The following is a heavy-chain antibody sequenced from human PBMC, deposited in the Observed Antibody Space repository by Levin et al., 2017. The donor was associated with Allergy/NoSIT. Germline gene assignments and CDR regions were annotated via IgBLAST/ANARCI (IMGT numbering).Heavy chain of an antibody. CDR3: ARYHYDSSGYYRNWFDP. Sequence: GASVKVSCKGSGYSFTSYWIGWVRQMPGKGLEWMGIIYPGDSDTRYSPSFQGQVTISADKSISTAYLQWSSLKASDTAMYYCARYHYDSSGYYRNWFDPWGQGTLVTVSS. CDR1: GYSFTSYW. V-gene: IGHV5-51*01. CDR2: IYPGDSDT. D-gene: IGHD3-22*01. J-gene: IGHJ5*02.